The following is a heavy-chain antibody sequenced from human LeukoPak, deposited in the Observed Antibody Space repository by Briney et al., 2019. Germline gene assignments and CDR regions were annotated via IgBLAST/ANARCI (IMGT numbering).Heavy chain of an antibody. CDR1: GVSISSSSYY. CDR3: ARGDDSSGPDY. Sequence: SETLSLTCTVSGVSISSSSYYWGWIRQPPGKGLEWIGSIYYSGSTYYNPSLKSRATISVDTPKNQFSLKLSSVTAADTAVYYCARGDDSSGPDYWGQGTLVTVSS. CDR2: IYYSGST. J-gene: IGHJ4*02. V-gene: IGHV4-39*01. D-gene: IGHD3-22*01.